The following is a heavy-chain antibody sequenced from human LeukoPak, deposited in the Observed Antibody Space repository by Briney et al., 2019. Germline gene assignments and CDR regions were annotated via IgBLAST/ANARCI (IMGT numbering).Heavy chain of an antibody. CDR1: RFSLSSYF. D-gene: IGHD6-19*01. Sequence: PGGSLRLSCAASRFSLSSYFMSWVRQAPGKGLEWVSVISGSGGTTYYAVSVKGRFTISRDNSKNTLYLQMNSLRAEDTAVYYCAKDVPGGWWYFDLWGRGTLVTVSS. CDR3: AKDVPGGWWYFDL. CDR2: ISGSGGTT. V-gene: IGHV3-23*01. J-gene: IGHJ2*01.